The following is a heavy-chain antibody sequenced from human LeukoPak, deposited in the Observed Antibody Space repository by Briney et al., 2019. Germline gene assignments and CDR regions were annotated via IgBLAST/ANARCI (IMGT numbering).Heavy chain of an antibody. CDR1: GYTFTSYG. D-gene: IGHD3-22*01. CDR3: ASPRYYDSSDYYYYYGMDV. CDR2: ISAYNGNT. V-gene: IGHV1-18*01. Sequence: ASVKVSCKASGYTFTSYGISWVRQAPGQGLEWMGWISAYNGNTNYAQELQGRVTMTTDTSTSTAYMELRSLRSDDTAVYYCASPRYYDSSDYYYYYGMDVWGQGTTVTVSS. J-gene: IGHJ6*02.